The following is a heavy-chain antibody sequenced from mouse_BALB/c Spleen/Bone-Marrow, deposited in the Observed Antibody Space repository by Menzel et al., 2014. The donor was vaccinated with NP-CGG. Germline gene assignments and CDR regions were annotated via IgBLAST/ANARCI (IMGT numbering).Heavy chain of an antibody. J-gene: IGHJ3*01. Sequence: AQLKESGAELVKPGASVKLSCTASGFNIKDTYMHWVKQRPEQGLEWIGRIDPANGNTKYDPKFQGKATITADTSSNTAYLQLSSLTSEDTAVYYCAGDGAYWGQGTLVTVSA. V-gene: IGHV14-3*02. D-gene: IGHD3-3*01. CDR3: AGDGAY. CDR1: GFNIKDTY. CDR2: IDPANGNT.